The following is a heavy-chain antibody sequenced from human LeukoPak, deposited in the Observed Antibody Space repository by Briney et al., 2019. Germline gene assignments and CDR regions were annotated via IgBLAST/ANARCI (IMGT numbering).Heavy chain of an antibody. CDR1: GGSISSYY. CDR2: IYTSGST. Sequence: SSETLSLTCTVSGGSISSYYWSWIRQPAGKGLEWIGRIYTSGSTNYNPSLKSRVTMSVDTSKNQFSLKLSSVTAADTAVYYCARASSGYDLEVYFDYWGQGTLVTVSS. D-gene: IGHD5-12*01. J-gene: IGHJ4*02. V-gene: IGHV4-4*07. CDR3: ARASSGYDLEVYFDY.